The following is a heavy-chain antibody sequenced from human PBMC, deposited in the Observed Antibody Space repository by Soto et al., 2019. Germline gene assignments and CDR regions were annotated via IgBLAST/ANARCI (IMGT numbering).Heavy chain of an antibody. J-gene: IGHJ6*02. CDR2: IYYSGRT. Sequence: RALSFTVSGGSTSSGDYYWSWIRQPPGKGLEWIGHIYYSGRTYYNPSLKSRVIISIDTSKNQFSLKLSSVTAADTAVYYCARVPNWGSTYYYGTDIWDQGSTVTDS. V-gene: IGHV4-30-4*01. CDR1: GGSTSSGDYY. CDR3: ARVPNWGSTYYYGTDI. D-gene: IGHD7-27*01.